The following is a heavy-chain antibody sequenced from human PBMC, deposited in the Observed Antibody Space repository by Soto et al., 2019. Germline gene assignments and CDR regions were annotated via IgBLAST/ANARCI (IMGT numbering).Heavy chain of an antibody. Sequence: GALRLSCAASGFTFSSYGMHWVRQAPGKGLEWVAVISYDGSNKYYADSVKGRFTISRDNSKNTLYLQMNSLRAEDTAVYYCAKTRGPADYWGQGTLVTVSS. CDR2: ISYDGSNK. J-gene: IGHJ4*02. CDR1: GFTFSSYG. CDR3: AKTRGPADY. V-gene: IGHV3-30*18.